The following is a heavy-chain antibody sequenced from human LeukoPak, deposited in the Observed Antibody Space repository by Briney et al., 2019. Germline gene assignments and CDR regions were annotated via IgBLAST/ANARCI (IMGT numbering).Heavy chain of an antibody. D-gene: IGHD2-2*01. Sequence: SETLSLTCTVSGGSISSGGYYWSWIRQHPGKGLEWIGYIYYSGSTYYNPSLKSRVTISADTSKNQFSLKLRSVTAADTAVYYCARIILAYCTSASCLEFYGMDVWGQGTTVTVSS. CDR1: GGSISSGGYY. J-gene: IGHJ6*02. V-gene: IGHV4-31*03. CDR3: ARIILAYCTSASCLEFYGMDV. CDR2: IYYSGST.